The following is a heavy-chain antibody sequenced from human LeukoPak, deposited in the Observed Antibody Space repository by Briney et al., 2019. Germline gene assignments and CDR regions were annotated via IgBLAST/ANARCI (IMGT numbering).Heavy chain of an antibody. CDR3: AKSKEGRYCSSSSCHEFDY. CDR2: ISYDGSNK. Sequence: GGSLRLSCAASGFTFSSYAMHWVRQAPGKGLEWVAVISYDGSNKYYADSVKGRFTISRDNSKNTLYLQMNSLRAEDTAVYYCAKSKEGRYCSSSSCHEFDYWGQGTVVTVSS. J-gene: IGHJ4*02. CDR1: GFTFSSYA. V-gene: IGHV3-30-3*01. D-gene: IGHD2-2*01.